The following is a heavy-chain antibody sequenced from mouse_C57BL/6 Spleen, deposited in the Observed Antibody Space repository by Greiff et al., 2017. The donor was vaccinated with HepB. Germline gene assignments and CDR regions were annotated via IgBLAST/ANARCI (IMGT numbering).Heavy chain of an antibody. CDR3: GRGGKVGRDYFDY. J-gene: IGHJ2*01. CDR2: ISDGGSYT. CDR1: GFTFSSYA. Sequence: EVKLVESGGGLVKPGGSLKLSCAASGFTFSSYAMSWVRQTPEKRLEWVATISDGGSYTYYPDNVKGRFTISRDNAKNNLYLQMSQLKSEDPAMYYCGRGGKVGRDYFDYWGQGTTLTVSS. D-gene: IGHD1-3*01. V-gene: IGHV5-4*03.